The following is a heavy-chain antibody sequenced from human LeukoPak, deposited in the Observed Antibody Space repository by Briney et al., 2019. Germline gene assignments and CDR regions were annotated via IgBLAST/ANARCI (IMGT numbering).Heavy chain of an antibody. Sequence: SETLSLTCAVYGGSFSGYYWSWIRQPPGKGLEWIGEINHSGSTNYNPSLKSRVTISVDTSKNQFSLKLSSVTAADTAVYYCARGPRGEGVGATDFDYWGQGTLVTVSS. CDR3: ARGPRGEGVGATDFDY. J-gene: IGHJ4*02. CDR2: INHSGST. D-gene: IGHD1-26*01. V-gene: IGHV4-34*01. CDR1: GGSFSGYY.